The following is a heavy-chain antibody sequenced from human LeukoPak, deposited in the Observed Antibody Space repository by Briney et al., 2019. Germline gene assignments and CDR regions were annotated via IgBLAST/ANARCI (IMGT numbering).Heavy chain of an antibody. J-gene: IGHJ4*02. Sequence: PGGSLRLSCAASGFTFNSYGMHWVRQAPGKGLEWVAVISYDGSNKYYADSVKGRFTISRDNSKNTLYLQMNSLRAEDTAVYYCAKDQEDTMIVVDKNSFDYWGQGTLVTVSS. CDR3: AKDQEDTMIVVDKNSFDY. CDR2: ISYDGSNK. V-gene: IGHV3-30*18. CDR1: GFTFNSYG. D-gene: IGHD3-22*01.